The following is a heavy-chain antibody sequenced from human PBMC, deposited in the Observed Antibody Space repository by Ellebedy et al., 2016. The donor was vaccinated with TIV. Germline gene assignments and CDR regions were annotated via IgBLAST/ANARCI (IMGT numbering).Heavy chain of an antibody. V-gene: IGHV3-21*01. Sequence: GESLKISCAASGFTFSNYVMNWVRQGPGKGLEWVACINSRGSYTYYADSVTGRFTISRDNARNSVVLQMNSLRAEDTAVYYCAKSLVAAAGRNAFDIWGQGTVVTVS. J-gene: IGHJ3*02. CDR1: GFTFSNYV. CDR3: AKSLVAAAGRNAFDI. D-gene: IGHD6-13*01. CDR2: INSRGSYT.